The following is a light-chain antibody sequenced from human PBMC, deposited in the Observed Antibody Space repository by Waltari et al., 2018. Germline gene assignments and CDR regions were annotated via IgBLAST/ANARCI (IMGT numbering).Light chain of an antibody. J-gene: IGLJ3*02. Sequence: SYELTQPSSVSVSPGQTATITCSGDVLAKKYSRWFQQKPGQAPVLVIYKDNERPSGIPERCSGSSSGTTVTVTISGAQVEDEADYYCYSAADNNLGVFGGGTKLTVL. CDR3: YSAADNNLGV. V-gene: IGLV3-27*01. CDR2: KDN. CDR1: VLAKKY.